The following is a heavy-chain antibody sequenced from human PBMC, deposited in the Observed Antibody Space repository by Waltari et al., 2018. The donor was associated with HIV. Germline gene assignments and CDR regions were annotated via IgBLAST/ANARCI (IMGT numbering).Heavy chain of an antibody. CDR2: ISWDGSNN. CDR1: GFTFNPYA. CDR3: GREGDYYDSSPFDY. J-gene: IGHJ4*02. D-gene: IGHD3-22*01. Sequence: QVQLVESGGGVVQPGRSLRLSCAASGFTFNPYAMHLVRQAPGKGLGWVAVISWDGSNNHYADSVNGRCTISRDNSRNSLYLQRSSLRAEDTAVYYCGREGDYYDSSPFDYWGQGTLVTVSS. V-gene: IGHV3-30-3*01.